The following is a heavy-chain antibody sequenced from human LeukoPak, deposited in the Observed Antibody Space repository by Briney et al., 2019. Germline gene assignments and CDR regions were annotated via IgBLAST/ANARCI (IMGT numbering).Heavy chain of an antibody. V-gene: IGHV3-33*01. CDR1: GFTFSSYG. D-gene: IGHD6-19*01. CDR3: ARSGGYSSGWTIFDY. CDR2: IWYDGSNK. Sequence: PGGSLRLSCAASGFTFSSYGMHWVRQAPGKGLEWVAVIWYDGSNKYYADSVKGRFTISRDNSKNTLYLQMNSLRAEDTAVYYCARSGGYSSGWTIFDYWGQGTLVTVSS. J-gene: IGHJ4*02.